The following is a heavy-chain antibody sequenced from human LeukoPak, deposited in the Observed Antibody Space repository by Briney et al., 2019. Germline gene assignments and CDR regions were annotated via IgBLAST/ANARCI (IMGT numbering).Heavy chain of an antibody. D-gene: IGHD2-15*01. CDR2: TGISSSYI. J-gene: IGHJ5*02. Sequence: GGSLRLSCAASGFSLSIYDMVWVRQAPGKGLEWIASTGISSSYIGYADSVKGRFTISRDNGENSVYLQMNSLRDEDTAVYFCARERSYCSGATCSLDLWGQGTLVTVSS. CDR1: GFSLSIYD. V-gene: IGHV3-21*01. CDR3: ARERSYCSGATCSLDL.